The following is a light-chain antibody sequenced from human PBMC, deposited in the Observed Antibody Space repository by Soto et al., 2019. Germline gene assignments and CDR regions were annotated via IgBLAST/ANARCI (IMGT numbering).Light chain of an antibody. CDR1: QSVSSY. CDR2: GAS. Sequence: EIVLTQSPVTLSLSPGERATLSCRASQSVSSYLAWYQQKPGQAPRLPIYGASSRATGVPARFSGSGSGTEFTLTISSMKSEDFAVYYCQQYNNLITFGQGTRLEIK. CDR3: QQYNNLIT. V-gene: IGKV3-15*01. J-gene: IGKJ5*01.